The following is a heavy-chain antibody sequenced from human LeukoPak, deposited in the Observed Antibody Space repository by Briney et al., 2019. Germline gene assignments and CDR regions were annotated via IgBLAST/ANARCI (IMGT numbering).Heavy chain of an antibody. V-gene: IGHV4-59*08. CDR2: IYYSGST. Sequence: SSETLSLTCTVSGGSISSYYWSWIRQPPGKGLEWIGYIYYSGSTNYNPSLKSRVTISVDSSKNQFSLKLSSVTAADTAVYYCARRAMGTVVTPADGFDYWGQGTLVTVSS. CDR3: ARRAMGTVVTPADGFDY. J-gene: IGHJ4*02. CDR1: GGSISSYY. D-gene: IGHD4-23*01.